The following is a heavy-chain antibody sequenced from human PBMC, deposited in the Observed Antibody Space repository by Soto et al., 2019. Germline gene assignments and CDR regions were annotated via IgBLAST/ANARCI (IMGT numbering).Heavy chain of an antibody. V-gene: IGHV3-33*01. CDR2: IWYDGSNK. CDR3: ARGWYISSWYVNYYYGMDV. Sequence: HPGGSLRLSCAASGFTFSSYGMHWVRQAPGKGLEWVAVIWYDGSNKYYADSVKGRFTISRDNSKNTLYLQMNSLRAEDTAVYYCARGWYISSWYVNYYYGMDVWGPVTMFTV. J-gene: IGHJ6*02. CDR1: GFTFSSYG. D-gene: IGHD6-13*01.